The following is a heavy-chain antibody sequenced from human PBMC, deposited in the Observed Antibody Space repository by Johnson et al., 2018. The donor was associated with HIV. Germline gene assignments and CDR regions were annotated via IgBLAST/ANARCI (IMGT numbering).Heavy chain of an antibody. CDR1: GFTFSSYA. D-gene: IGHD1-26*01. V-gene: IGHV3-64*01. Sequence: VQLVESGGGVVQPGRSLRLSCAASGFTFSSYAMHWVRQAPGKGLEYVSAISSNGGSTYYANSVKGRFTISRDNSKNTLYLQMGSLRAEDMAVYYCARDRMRGATKDAFDIWGQGTMVTVSS. J-gene: IGHJ3*02. CDR2: ISSNGGST. CDR3: ARDRMRGATKDAFDI.